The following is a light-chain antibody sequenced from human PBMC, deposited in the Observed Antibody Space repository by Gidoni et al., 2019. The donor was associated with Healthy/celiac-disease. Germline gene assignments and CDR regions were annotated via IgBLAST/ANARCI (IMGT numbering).Light chain of an antibody. Sequence: SYVLTQPTSVSVATGQTARITCGVNNIGSKSVHWYQQKPGQAPVLVVYDDSDRSSGIPERFSGSNSGNTATLTISRVEAGDEADYYCQVWDSSSDHYVFGTGTKVTVL. CDR3: QVWDSSSDHYV. J-gene: IGLJ1*01. CDR2: DDS. V-gene: IGLV3-21*02. CDR1: NIGSKS.